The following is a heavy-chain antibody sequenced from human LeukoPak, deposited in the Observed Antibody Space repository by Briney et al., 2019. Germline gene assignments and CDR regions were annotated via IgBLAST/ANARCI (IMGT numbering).Heavy chain of an antibody. CDR3: ARHGIAAVGPEPDWFDP. D-gene: IGHD6-13*01. Sequence: PSETLSLTCTVSGGSISSYYWSWIRQPPGKGLEWIGYTYYSGSTNYSPSLKSRVTISVDTSKNQFSLKLSSVTAADTAVYYCARHGIAAVGPEPDWFDPWGQGTLVTVSS. V-gene: IGHV4-59*08. CDR1: GGSISSYY. J-gene: IGHJ5*02. CDR2: TYYSGST.